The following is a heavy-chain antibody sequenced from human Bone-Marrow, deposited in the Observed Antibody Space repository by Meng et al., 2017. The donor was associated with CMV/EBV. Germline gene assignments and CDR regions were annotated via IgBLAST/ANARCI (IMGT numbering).Heavy chain of an antibody. J-gene: IGHJ4*02. CDR1: AISFSVCW. CDR2: IKYHGTEK. V-gene: IGHV3-7*01. Sequence: AGSLRLSCAASAISFSVCWMSWVRHAPGKGLEWVANIKYHGTEKYYVDSVKGRFIISRDNAENSLLLQMNSRRAEDTAVYYCARELSAADYYFDSWGRGTLVTVSS. CDR3: ARELSAADYYFDS. D-gene: IGHD6-13*01.